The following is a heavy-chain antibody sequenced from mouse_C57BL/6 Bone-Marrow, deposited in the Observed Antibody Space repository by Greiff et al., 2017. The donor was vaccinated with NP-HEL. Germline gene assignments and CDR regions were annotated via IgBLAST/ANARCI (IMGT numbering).Heavy chain of an antibody. V-gene: IGHV5-6*01. Sequence: VQLKESGGDLVKPGGSLKLSCAASGFTFSSYGMSWVRQTPDKRLEWVATISSGGSYTYYPDSVKGRFTISRDNAKNTLYLQMRSLKSEDTAMYYCARRGGLLRYYYAMDYWGQGTSVTVSS. CDR1: GFTFSSYG. CDR3: ARRGGLLRYYYAMDY. J-gene: IGHJ4*01. D-gene: IGHD1-1*01. CDR2: ISSGGSYT.